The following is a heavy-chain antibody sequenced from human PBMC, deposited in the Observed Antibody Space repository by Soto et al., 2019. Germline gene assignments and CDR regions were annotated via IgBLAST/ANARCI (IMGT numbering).Heavy chain of an antibody. CDR2: IWYDGSNN. V-gene: IGHV3-33*01. J-gene: IGHJ4*02. CDR3: ARGDGFFDY. CDR1: GFTFSSYG. Sequence: QVQVVESGGGVVQPGRSLRLSCAVSGFTFSSYGMNWVRQAPGKGLEWVAFIWYDGSNNYYTDSVKGRFTISRDNSNNTLYLRMNSLRAEDTAVYFCARGDGFFDYWGQGTLVTVSS. D-gene: IGHD5-12*01.